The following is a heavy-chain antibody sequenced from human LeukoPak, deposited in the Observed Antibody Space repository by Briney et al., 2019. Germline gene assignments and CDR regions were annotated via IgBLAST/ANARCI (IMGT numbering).Heavy chain of an antibody. Sequence: SETLSLTCTVSGGSISSGDYYWSWIRQPPGKGLEWIAYMYYSGSTYYNPSLKRRLTMSADTSNNQLSLKLSSVTAADTAVYYCARPYYYDSRIDPWGQGILVTVSS. V-gene: IGHV4-30-4*01. CDR3: ARPYYYDSRIDP. J-gene: IGHJ5*02. CDR2: MYYSGST. CDR1: GGSISSGDYY. D-gene: IGHD3-22*01.